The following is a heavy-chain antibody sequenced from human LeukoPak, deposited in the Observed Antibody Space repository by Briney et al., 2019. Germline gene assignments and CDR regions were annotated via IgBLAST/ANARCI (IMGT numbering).Heavy chain of an antibody. J-gene: IGHJ5*02. CDR3: ARRDYCSSTSCPNWFDP. D-gene: IGHD2-2*01. Sequence: ASVKVSCKASGYTFTSYGISWVRQAPGQGLEWMGWISAYNGNTNYAQKLQGRVTMTTDTSTSTAYMELRSLRSDDTAVYYCARRDYCSSTSCPNWFDPWGQGTLVTVSS. V-gene: IGHV1-18*01. CDR2: ISAYNGNT. CDR1: GYTFTSYG.